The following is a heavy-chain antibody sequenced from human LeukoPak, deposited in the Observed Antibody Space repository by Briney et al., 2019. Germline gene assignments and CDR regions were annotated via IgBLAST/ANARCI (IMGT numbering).Heavy chain of an antibody. V-gene: IGHV4-34*01. CDR2: INHSGST. D-gene: IGHD3-3*01. J-gene: IGHJ6*02. CDR3: ARSSGFLEWLNYGMDV. CDR1: GGSFSGYY. Sequence: PSETLSLTCAAYGGSFSGYYWSWIRQPPGKGLEWIGEINHSGSTNYNPSLKSRVTISVDTSKNQFSLKLSSVTAADTAVYYCARSSGFLEWLNYGMDVWGQGTTVTVSS.